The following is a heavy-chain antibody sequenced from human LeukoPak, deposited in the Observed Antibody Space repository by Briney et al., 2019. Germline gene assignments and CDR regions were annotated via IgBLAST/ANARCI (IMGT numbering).Heavy chain of an antibody. CDR1: GFTFSNYW. D-gene: IGHD6-13*01. CDR3: ASERPSSSWYDY. CDR2: MNRDGSEK. V-gene: IGHV3-7*01. Sequence: SGGSLRLSCAASGFTFSNYWMSWVRQAPGKGLEWVANMNRDGSEKYYVDSLKGRFTISRDNAKNSLYLQMDSLRVEDTAVYYCASERPSSSWYDYWGQGALVTVSS. J-gene: IGHJ4*02.